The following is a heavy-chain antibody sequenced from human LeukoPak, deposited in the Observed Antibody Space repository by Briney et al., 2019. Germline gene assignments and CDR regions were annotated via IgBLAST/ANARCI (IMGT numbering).Heavy chain of an antibody. D-gene: IGHD6-25*01. J-gene: IGHJ6*02. CDR2: IYYSGTT. V-gene: IGHV4-30-4*01. CDR3: ARVSGRYYYGMDV. Sequence: SETLSLTCTVSGGAIVSGDYSWSWIRQAPGRGLEWIGCIYYSGTTHYNPSLKSRGTISLDTSKNQFSLKLTPVTAADTAVYYCARVSGRYYYGMDVWGQGTTATVSS. CDR1: GGAIVSGDYS.